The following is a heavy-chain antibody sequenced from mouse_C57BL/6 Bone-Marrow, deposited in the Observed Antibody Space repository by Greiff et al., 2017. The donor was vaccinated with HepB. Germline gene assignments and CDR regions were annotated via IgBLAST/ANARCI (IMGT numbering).Heavy chain of an antibody. CDR2: IYPGSGST. Sequence: VQLQQPGAELVKPGASVKMSCKASGYTFTSYWITWVKQRPGQGLEWIGDIYPGSGSTNYNEKFKSKATLTVDTSSSTAYMQLSSLTSEDSAVYYCARRVYGSRGYFDYWGQGTTLTVSS. CDR3: ARRVYGSRGYFDY. CDR1: GYTFTSYW. V-gene: IGHV1-55*01. J-gene: IGHJ2*01. D-gene: IGHD1-1*01.